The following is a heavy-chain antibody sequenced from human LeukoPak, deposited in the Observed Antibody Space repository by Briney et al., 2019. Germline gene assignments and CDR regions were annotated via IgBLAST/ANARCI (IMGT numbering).Heavy chain of an antibody. J-gene: IGHJ3*02. CDR3: ARDNTGNAAFDI. Sequence: SETLSLTCTVSGGSISSSSYYWGWIRQPPGKGLEWIGSIYYSGSTYYNPSLKSRVTISVDTSKNQFSLKLSSVTAADTAVYYCARDNTGNAAFDIWGQGTMVTVSS. CDR1: GGSISSSSYY. V-gene: IGHV4-39*07. CDR2: IYYSGST. D-gene: IGHD4-17*01.